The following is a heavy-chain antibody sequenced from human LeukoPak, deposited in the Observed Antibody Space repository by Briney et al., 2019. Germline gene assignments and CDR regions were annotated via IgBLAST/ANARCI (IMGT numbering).Heavy chain of an antibody. D-gene: IGHD3-22*01. J-gene: IGHJ4*02. V-gene: IGHV3-15*01. CDR2: IKSKTDGGTI. Sequence: GGSLRLSCVASGFTFGDAWMSWVRQAPGKGLEWVGRIKSKTDGGTIDYAAPVKGRFTISRDDSYSTLYLQMNSLKTEDTAVYYCTTRKYYESSGYDYWGQGTLVTVSS. CDR1: GFTFGDAW. CDR3: TTRKYYESSGYDY.